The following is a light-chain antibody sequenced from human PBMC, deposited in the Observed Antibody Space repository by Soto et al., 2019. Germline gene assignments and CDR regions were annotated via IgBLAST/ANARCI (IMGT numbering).Light chain of an antibody. V-gene: IGKV1-39*01. CDR2: AAS. CDR3: QQSYSNLWT. CDR1: QSISSY. J-gene: IGKJ1*01. Sequence: DIQMTQSPSSLSASVGDRVTITCRASQSISSYLNWYQQKPGKAPKLLIYAASSLQSGVPSRFSGSGSGTDFTLTISSLQPEDFATYYCQQSYSNLWTFGQATKVDIK.